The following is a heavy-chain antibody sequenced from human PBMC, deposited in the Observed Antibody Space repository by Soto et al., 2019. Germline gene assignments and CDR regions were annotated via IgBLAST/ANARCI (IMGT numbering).Heavy chain of an antibody. CDR3: ARDDAGWFYDS. CDR2: IYYSGST. D-gene: IGHD3-10*01. CDR1: RGSISSGTNY. J-gene: IGHJ5*01. Sequence: SETLSLTCTVSRGSISSGTNYWAWLRQPPGKGLEWIANIYYSGSTFYNPSLKSRVTISLDTSKNQFSLKLRSVTAADTAVYYCARDDAGWFYDSWGQRTLVTVSA. V-gene: IGHV4-39*02.